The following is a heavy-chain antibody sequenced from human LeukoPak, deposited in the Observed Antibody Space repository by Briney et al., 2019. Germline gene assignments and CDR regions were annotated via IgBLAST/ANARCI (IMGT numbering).Heavy chain of an antibody. D-gene: IGHD6-6*01. CDR2: ISGSGGST. J-gene: IGHJ6*03. CDR1: GFTFSSYW. V-gene: IGHV3-23*01. CDR3: AKDPEGSSSGEDYYYYMDV. Sequence: PGGSLRLSCAASGFTFSSYWMSWVRQAPGKGLEWVSAISGSGGSTYYADSVKGRFTISRDNSKNTLYLQMNSLRAEDTAVYYCAKDPEGSSSGEDYYYYMDVWGKGTTVTVSS.